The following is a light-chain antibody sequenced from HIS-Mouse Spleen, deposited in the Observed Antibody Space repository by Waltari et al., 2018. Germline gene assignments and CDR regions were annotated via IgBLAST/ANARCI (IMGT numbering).Light chain of an antibody. Sequence: QSVLTQPPSASGTPGQRVTISCSGSSSNIGRNYVYWYQQLPGTAPKLLIYRNNQRPSGVTGRFAGSKSGTSASLAISGLRSEDEADYYCAAWDDSLSGPVFGGGTKLTVL. CDR3: AAWDDSLSGPV. CDR1: SSNIGRNY. J-gene: IGLJ3*02. V-gene: IGLV1-47*01. CDR2: RNN.